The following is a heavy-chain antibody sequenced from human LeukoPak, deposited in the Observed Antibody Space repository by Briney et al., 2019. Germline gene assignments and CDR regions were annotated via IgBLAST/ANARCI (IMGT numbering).Heavy chain of an antibody. J-gene: IGHJ4*02. CDR3: ARRRYSGSSQHFDY. CDR1: GGSFIGYY. CDR2: IKQDGSEK. Sequence: ETLSLTCAVYGGSFIGYYWSWVRQAPGKGLEWVANIKQDGSEKYYVDSVKGRFTISRDNAKNSLYLQMNSLRAEDTAVYYCARRRYSGSSQHFDYWGQGTLVTVSS. D-gene: IGHD1-26*01. V-gene: IGHV3-7*01.